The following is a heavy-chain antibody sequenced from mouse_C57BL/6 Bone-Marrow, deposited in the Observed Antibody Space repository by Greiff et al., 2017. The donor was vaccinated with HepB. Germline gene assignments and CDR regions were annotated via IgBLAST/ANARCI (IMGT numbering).Heavy chain of an antibody. CDR1: GFTFSDYG. J-gene: IGHJ4*01. CDR2: ISSGSSTI. D-gene: IGHD2-5*01. Sequence: EVKVVESGGGFVKPGGSLKLSCAASGFTFSDYGMHWVRQAPEKGLEWVAYISSGSSTIYYADTVKGRFTISRDNAKNTLFLQMTSLRSEDTAMYYCARSSNYDAMDYWGQGTSVTVSS. CDR3: ARSSNYDAMDY. V-gene: IGHV5-17*01.